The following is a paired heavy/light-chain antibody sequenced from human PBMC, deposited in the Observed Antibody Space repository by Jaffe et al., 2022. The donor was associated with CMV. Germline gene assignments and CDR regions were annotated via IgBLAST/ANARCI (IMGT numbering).Light chain of an antibody. CDR3: QQYYSTPV. V-gene: IGKV4-1*01. Sequence: DIVMTQSPDSLAVSLGERATINCKSSQSVLYSSNNKNYLAWYQQKPGQPPKLLIYWASTRESGVPDRFSGSGSGTDFTLTISSLQAEDVAVYYCQQYYSTPVFGQGTKLEIK. CDR2: WAS. J-gene: IGKJ2*01. CDR1: QSVLYSSNNKNY.
Heavy chain of an antibody. CDR2: ISSSGSTI. Sequence: EVQLVESGGGLVQPGGSLRLSCAASGFTFSSYEMNWVRQAPGKGLEWVSYISSSGSTIYYADSVKGRFTISRDNAKNSLYLQMNSLRAEDTAVYYCARAGRWDWLRYYYYYYYMDVWGKGTTVTVSS. D-gene: IGHD5-12*01. J-gene: IGHJ6*03. CDR1: GFTFSSYE. CDR3: ARAGRWDWLRYYYYYYYMDV. V-gene: IGHV3-48*03.